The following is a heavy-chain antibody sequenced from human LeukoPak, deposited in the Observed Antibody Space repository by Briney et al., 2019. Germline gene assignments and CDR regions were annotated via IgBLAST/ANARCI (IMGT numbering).Heavy chain of an antibody. D-gene: IGHD5-18*01. V-gene: IGHV3-48*04. CDR3: ATTRGYTYGYSDY. J-gene: IGHJ4*02. CDR1: GFTFSSYS. CDR2: ISSGSTTI. Sequence: GGSLRLSCAASGFTFSSYSMNWVRQAPGKGREWISSISSGSTTIYYADSVKGRFTISRDNAKNSLYLQMSSLRAEDTAVYYCATTRGYTYGYSDYWGQGTLVTVSS.